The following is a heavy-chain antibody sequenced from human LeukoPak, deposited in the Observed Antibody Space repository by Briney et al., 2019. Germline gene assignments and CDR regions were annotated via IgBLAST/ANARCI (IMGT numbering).Heavy chain of an antibody. Sequence: SGPTLVKPTQTLTLTCSFSGFSLSTSGVGVGWIRQPPGKALEWLALIYWNDDERYSPSLKSRLTITKDTSKNQVVLTMTNMDPVDTATYFCARVCGGDNSGYFDYWGQGTLVTVSS. CDR1: GFSLSTSGVG. J-gene: IGHJ4*02. CDR3: ARVCGGDNSGYFDY. D-gene: IGHD2-21*01. V-gene: IGHV2-5*01. CDR2: IYWNDDE.